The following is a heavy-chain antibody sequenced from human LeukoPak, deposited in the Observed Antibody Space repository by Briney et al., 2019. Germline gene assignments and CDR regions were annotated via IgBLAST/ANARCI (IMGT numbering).Heavy chain of an antibody. CDR2: ISWNSGSI. V-gene: IGHV3-9*01. J-gene: IGHJ4*02. CDR3: AKDRALRYFDWLLHN. D-gene: IGHD3-9*01. CDR1: GFTFDDYA. Sequence: GRSLRLSCAASGFTFDDYAMHWVRQAPGKGLEWVSGISWNSGSIGYADSVKGRFTISRDNAKNSLYLQMNSLRAEDTALYYCAKDRALRYFDWLLHNWGQGTLVTVSS.